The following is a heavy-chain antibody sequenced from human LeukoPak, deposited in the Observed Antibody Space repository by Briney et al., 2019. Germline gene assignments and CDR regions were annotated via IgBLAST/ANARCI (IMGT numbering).Heavy chain of an antibody. J-gene: IGHJ4*02. CDR3: ARGSKSYGDYIRSRIYYIDY. CDR2: ISYDGSNQ. D-gene: IGHD4-17*01. V-gene: IGHV3-30*04. CDR1: GFTFSSYT. Sequence: GGSLRLSCAASGFTFSSYTMHWVRQARGKGLEWVALISYDGSNQYYADSVKGRFTISRDNSKNTLYLQMNSLRGEDTAVYYCARGSKSYGDYIRSRIYYIDYWGQGTLVTVSS.